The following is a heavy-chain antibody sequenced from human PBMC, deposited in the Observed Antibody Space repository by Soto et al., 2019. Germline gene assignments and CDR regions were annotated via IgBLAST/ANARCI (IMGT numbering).Heavy chain of an antibody. CDR2: IPGSGGST. Sequence: GGTLRLSCAASGFTFSSYAMSWVRQSPGKGLEWVSAIPGSGGSTYYAGSVKGRFTISRDNSKNTLYLQMNSLRVEDTAVYYCAKIGTSSSVSLPLVLLDYWGQGAQVTVSS. CDR3: AKIGTSSSVSLPLVLLDY. D-gene: IGHD6-6*01. J-gene: IGHJ4*02. V-gene: IGHV3-23*01. CDR1: GFTFSSYA.